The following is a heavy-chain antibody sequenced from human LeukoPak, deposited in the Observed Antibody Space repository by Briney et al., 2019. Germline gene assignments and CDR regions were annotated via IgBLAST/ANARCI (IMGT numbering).Heavy chain of an antibody. CDR1: GFAFSSYA. Sequence: GGSLRLSCAASGFAFSSYAMHWVRQAPGKGLEWVAVISYDGSNKYYADSVKGRFTISRDNSKNTLYLQMNSLRAEDTAVYYCARVGISSGWYGDFDYWGQGTLVTVSS. V-gene: IGHV3-30*04. D-gene: IGHD6-19*01. CDR2: ISYDGSNK. CDR3: ARVGISSGWYGDFDY. J-gene: IGHJ4*02.